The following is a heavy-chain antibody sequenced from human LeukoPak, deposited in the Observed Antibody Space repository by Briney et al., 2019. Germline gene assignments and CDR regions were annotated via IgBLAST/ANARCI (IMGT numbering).Heavy chain of an antibody. CDR3: ATGPGLAYNSQFQTDY. V-gene: IGHV1-24*01. Sequence: GASVKVSCKVSGYTLTELSMHWVRQAPGKGLEWMGGFDPEDGETIYAQKFQGRVTMTEDTSTDTAYMELSSRRSEDTAVYYCATGPGLAYNSQFQTDYWGQGTLVTVSS. CDR1: GYTLTELS. CDR2: FDPEDGET. D-gene: IGHD5-24*01. J-gene: IGHJ4*02.